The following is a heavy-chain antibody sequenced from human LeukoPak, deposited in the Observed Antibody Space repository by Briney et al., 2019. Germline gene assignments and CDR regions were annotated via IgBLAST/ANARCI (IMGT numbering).Heavy chain of an antibody. D-gene: IGHD3-3*01. J-gene: IGHJ6*02. V-gene: IGHV1-69*04. CDR3: ARVVVVLRFLEWLESGMDV. Sequence: SVKVSCKASGGTFSSYAISWVRQAPGQELEWMGRIIPILGIANYAQKFQGRVTITADKSTSTAYMELSSLRSEDTAVYYCARVVVVLRFLEWLESGMDVWGQGTTVTVSS. CDR2: IIPILGIA. CDR1: GGTFSSYA.